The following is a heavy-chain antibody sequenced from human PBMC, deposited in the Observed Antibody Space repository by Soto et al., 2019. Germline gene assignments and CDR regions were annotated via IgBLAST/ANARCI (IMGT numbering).Heavy chain of an antibody. J-gene: IGHJ4*02. Sequence: QVQLVESGGGVVHPGRSLRLSCAASGFPFSDYGMQWVRQAPGKGLEWVALISYDGSNKKYAGSVQGRFAISRDTSKNMVYLQMDTLRPEDTAVYYFALTFYSGSGSPAALGHWGQGTLVIVSS. CDR2: ISYDGSNK. CDR1: GFPFSDYG. CDR3: ALTFYSGSGSPAALGH. D-gene: IGHD3-10*01. V-gene: IGHV3-30*03.